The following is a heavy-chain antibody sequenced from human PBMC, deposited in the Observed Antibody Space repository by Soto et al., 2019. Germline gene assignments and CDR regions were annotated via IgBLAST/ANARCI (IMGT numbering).Heavy chain of an antibody. CDR2: INPNGGII. CDR3: ATSVNSAMAFDY. J-gene: IGHJ4*02. V-gene: IGHV1-46*01. D-gene: IGHD5-18*01. Sequence: QVQLVQSGAEVKKPGASVRVSCKASGYTFTHYYIHWVRQAPGQGLEWMGIINPNGGIITYAQKFRAGFSMTRDTSTSTVYPELSSLRSEDSAVYYCATSVNSAMAFDYWGQGTLVTVSS. CDR1: GYTFTHYY.